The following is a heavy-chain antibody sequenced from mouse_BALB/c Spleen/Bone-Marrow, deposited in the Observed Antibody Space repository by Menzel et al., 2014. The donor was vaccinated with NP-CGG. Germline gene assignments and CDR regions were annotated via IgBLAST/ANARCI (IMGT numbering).Heavy chain of an antibody. CDR1: GFSLTSYG. V-gene: IGHV2-5-1*01. CDR2: IWRGGST. CDR3: AKRVNYGYFDY. D-gene: IGHD1-1*01. J-gene: IGHJ2*01. Sequence: VKLMESGPSLVQPSQSLSITCTVYGFSLTSYGVHWVRQSPGKGLEWLGVIWRGGSTDYNAAFMSRLSITKDNSKSQVFFKMNSLQADDTAIYYCAKRVNYGYFDYWGQGTTLTVSS.